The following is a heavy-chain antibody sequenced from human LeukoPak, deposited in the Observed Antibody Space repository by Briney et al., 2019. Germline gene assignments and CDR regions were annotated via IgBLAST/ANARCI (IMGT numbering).Heavy chain of an antibody. CDR1: GGSISSGDNY. D-gene: IGHD3-10*01. CDR3: ARAYYGSGQYFQH. J-gene: IGHJ1*01. CDR2: ICHSGSD. V-gene: IGHV4-31*02. Sequence: PSETLSLTCTVSGGSISSGDNYWSWIRQHPGKGLEWIGYICHSGSDYYNPSLKSRVTISVDTSKNQFSLKMSSVTAADTAVYYCARAYYGSGQYFQHWGQGTLVTVSS.